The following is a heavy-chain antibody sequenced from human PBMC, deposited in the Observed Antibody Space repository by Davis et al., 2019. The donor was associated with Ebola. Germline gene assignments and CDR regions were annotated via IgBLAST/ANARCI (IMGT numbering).Heavy chain of an antibody. CDR2: IYYSGST. CDR3: ARGEHCSSTSCFMYYYYGMDV. V-gene: IGHV4-30-4*08. CDR1: GGSISSSSYY. J-gene: IGHJ6*02. Sequence: SETLSLTCTVSGGSISSSSYYWGWIRQPPGNGLEWIGYIYYSGSTYYNPSLKSRVTISVDTSKNQFSLKLSYVTAADTAVYYCARGEHCSSTSCFMYYYYGMDVWGQGTTVTVFS. D-gene: IGHD2-2*01.